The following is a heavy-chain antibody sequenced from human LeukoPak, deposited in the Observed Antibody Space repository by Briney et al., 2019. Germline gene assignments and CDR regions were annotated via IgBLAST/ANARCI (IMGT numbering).Heavy chain of an antibody. D-gene: IGHD4-23*01. V-gene: IGHV4-59*01. Sequence: SETLSLTCTDSGGSIISYYWSCIRQPPGKGLEWIGYIYYSGSTNYSPFLKSRVNISVATFQNQFSLKLSSVTAADTAVSYCARWGRTTVVTPTWGQGTLVTVSS. J-gene: IGHJ5*02. CDR2: IYYSGST. CDR1: GGSIISYY. CDR3: ARWGRTTVVTPT.